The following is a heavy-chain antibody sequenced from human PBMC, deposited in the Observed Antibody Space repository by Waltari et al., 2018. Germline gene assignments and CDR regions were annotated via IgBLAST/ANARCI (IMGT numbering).Heavy chain of an antibody. Sequence: QVQLVESGGGVVQPGRSLRLSCAASGFTFSNYAMQWDRQAPGKGLDWVAVVSSDASITYYAESVKCRFTISRDNSKNTVYLQMSSLRAEDTGIYYCAREIGYSGALDYWGLGDLVTVSS. CDR2: VSSDASIT. V-gene: IGHV3-30*15. CDR1: GFTFSNYA. D-gene: IGHD2-15*01. J-gene: IGHJ4*02. CDR3: AREIGYSGALDY.